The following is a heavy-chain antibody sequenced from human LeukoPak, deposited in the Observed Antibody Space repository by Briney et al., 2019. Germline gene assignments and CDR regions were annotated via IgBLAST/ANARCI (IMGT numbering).Heavy chain of an antibody. CDR3: ARGFGELLDY. D-gene: IGHD3-10*01. CDR2: ISSSGRTK. Sequence: GGSLRLSCAASGFTFSSYEMNWVRQAPGKGREWVSYISSSGRTKYYADSVKGRFTISRDNAKNSLYLQMNSLRAEDTAVYYCARGFGELLDYWGQGTLVTVSS. J-gene: IGHJ4*02. V-gene: IGHV3-48*03. CDR1: GFTFSSYE.